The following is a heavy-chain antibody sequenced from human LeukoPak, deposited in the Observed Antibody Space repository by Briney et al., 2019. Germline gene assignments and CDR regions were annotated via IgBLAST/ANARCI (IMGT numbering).Heavy chain of an antibody. CDR3: ARGCNGGSCYSCIDY. V-gene: IGHV3-7*01. CDR1: GFTFSSYW. J-gene: IGHJ4*02. CDR2: IKQDGSEK. Sequence: GGSLRLSCAVSGFTFSSYWMNWVRQAPGKGLEWVANIKQDGSEKYYVDSVKGRFTISRDNAKNSLYLQMNSLRAEDTAVYYCARGCNGGSCYSCIDYWGQGTLVTVSS. D-gene: IGHD2-15*01.